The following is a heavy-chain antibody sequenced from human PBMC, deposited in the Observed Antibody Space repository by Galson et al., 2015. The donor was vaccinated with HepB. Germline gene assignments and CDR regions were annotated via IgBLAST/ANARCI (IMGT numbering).Heavy chain of an antibody. CDR1: GFTFSSYS. CDR2: ISGSSTTI. D-gene: IGHD4/OR15-4a*01. V-gene: IGHV3-48*02. CDR3: AREGAYCASAACPEQNWSDP. Sequence: SLRLSCAASGFTFSSYSMNWVRQAPGKGLEWVSYISGSSTTIYYADSLKGRFTISRDNAKSSLYLQMNSLRDEDTAVYYCAREGAYCASAACPEQNWSDPWGQGTLVTVSS. J-gene: IGHJ5*02.